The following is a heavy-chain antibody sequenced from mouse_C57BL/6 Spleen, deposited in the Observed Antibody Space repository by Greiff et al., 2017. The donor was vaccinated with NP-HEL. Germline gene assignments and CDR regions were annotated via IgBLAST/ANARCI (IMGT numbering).Heavy chain of an antibody. CDR2: INPNNGGT. CDR1: GYTFTDYY. CDR3: ARDGSNWYYFDY. Sequence: EVKLQESGPALVKPGASVKMSCKASGYTFTDYYMNWVKQSHGKSLEWIGIINPNNGGTSYNQKFKGKATLTVDKSSNTAYMELNSLTSEDSAVYYCARDGSNWYYFDYWVQGTTLTVSS. V-gene: IGHV1-19*01. J-gene: IGHJ2*01. D-gene: IGHD1-1*01.